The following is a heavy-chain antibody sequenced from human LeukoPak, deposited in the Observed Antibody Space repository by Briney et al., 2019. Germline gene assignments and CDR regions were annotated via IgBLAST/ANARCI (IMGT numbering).Heavy chain of an antibody. CDR2: IYYSGST. CDR1: GAXISGYY. D-gene: IGHD2/OR15-2a*01. V-gene: IGHV4-59*01. J-gene: IGHJ3*02. CDR3: ARCLSRCNNGFDI. Sequence: SETLSLTCSVSGAXISGYYWSWIRQPPGKGLEWFGHIYYSGSTAYNPSLKSRVTISVDTSKNQFSLKLSSVTAADTAVYYCARCLSRCNNGFDIWGQGTMVTVSS.